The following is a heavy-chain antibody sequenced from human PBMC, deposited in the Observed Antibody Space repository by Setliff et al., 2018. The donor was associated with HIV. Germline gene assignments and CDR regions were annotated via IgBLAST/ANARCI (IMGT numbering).Heavy chain of an antibody. D-gene: IGHD3-9*01. V-gene: IGHV4-34*01. J-gene: IGHJ4*02. CDR2: INHSGST. CDR1: GGSFSGYY. Sequence: SETLSLTCAVYGGSFSGYYWSWIRQPPGRGLEWIGEINHSGSTNYNPSLKSRVTISVDTSKNQFSLKLSSVTAADTAVYYCARGAVLRYFDWLSLFDYWGQGTLVTVSS. CDR3: ARGAVLRYFDWLSLFDY.